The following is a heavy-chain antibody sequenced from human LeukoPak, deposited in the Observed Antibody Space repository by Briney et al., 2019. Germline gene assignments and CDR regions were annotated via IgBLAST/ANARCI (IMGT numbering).Heavy chain of an antibody. CDR2: IYYSGST. CDR3: ARHSIALYGMDV. J-gene: IGHJ6*02. CDR1: GGSISSSSYY. V-gene: IGHV4-39*01. D-gene: IGHD6-6*01. Sequence: SETLSLTCTVSGGSISSSSYYWGWIRQPPGKGLEWIGSIYYSGSTYYNPSLKSRVTISVDTSKNQFSLKLSSVTAADTAVYYCARHSIALYGMDVWSQGTTVTVSS.